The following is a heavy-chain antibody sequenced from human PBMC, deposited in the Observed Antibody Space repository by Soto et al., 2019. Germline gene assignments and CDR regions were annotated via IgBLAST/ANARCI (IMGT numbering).Heavy chain of an antibody. D-gene: IGHD3-16*02. Sequence: SETLSLTCAVYGGSFSGYYWSWIRQPPGKGLEWIGEINHSGSTNYNPSLKSRVTISVDTSKNQFSLKLSSVTAADTAVYYCARVMITFGGVIVGRSFDIWGQGTMVTVSS. CDR3: ARVMITFGGVIVGRSFDI. CDR2: INHSGST. J-gene: IGHJ3*02. CDR1: GGSFSGYY. V-gene: IGHV4-34*01.